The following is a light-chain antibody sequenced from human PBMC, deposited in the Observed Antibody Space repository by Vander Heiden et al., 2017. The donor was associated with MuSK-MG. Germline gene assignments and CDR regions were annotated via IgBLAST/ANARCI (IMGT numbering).Light chain of an antibody. CDR1: SSDFGDYNY. CDR3: SSYTSSNTGV. Sequence: ALPQPASVSGSPGQTITISCTGTSSDFGDYNYVSWYQQHPGKAPKLMIYDVTTRPSGVSDRFSGSKSGNTASLTISGLQADDEADYYCSSYTSSNTGVFGTGTKVTVL. V-gene: IGLV2-14*03. J-gene: IGLJ1*01. CDR2: DVT.